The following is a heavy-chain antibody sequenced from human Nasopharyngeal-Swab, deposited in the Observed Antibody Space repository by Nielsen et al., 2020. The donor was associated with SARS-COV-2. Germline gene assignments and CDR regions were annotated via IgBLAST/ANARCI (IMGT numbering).Heavy chain of an antibody. Sequence: WVRQAPGQGLEWMGGIIPIFGTANYAQKFQGRVTITADESTSTAYMELSNLRSEDTAVYYCAREGVVAVAGSDYYGMDVWGQGTTVTVSS. CDR3: AREGVVAVAGSDYYGMDV. CDR2: IIPIFGTA. J-gene: IGHJ6*02. V-gene: IGHV1-69*01. D-gene: IGHD2-15*01.